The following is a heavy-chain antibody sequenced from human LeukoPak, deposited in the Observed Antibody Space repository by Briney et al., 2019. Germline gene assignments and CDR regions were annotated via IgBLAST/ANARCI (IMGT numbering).Heavy chain of an antibody. CDR3: ARENQTAAGHFDY. CDR2: IGTAGDT. D-gene: IGHD6-13*01. Sequence: PGGSLRLSCAACGFTFSSYDMHWVRQATGKGLEWVSVIGTAGDTYYPGSVKGRFTISRENAKNSLYLQMNSLRAGDTAVYYCARENQTAAGHFDYWGQGTLVTVSS. V-gene: IGHV3-13*01. J-gene: IGHJ4*02. CDR1: GFTFSSYD.